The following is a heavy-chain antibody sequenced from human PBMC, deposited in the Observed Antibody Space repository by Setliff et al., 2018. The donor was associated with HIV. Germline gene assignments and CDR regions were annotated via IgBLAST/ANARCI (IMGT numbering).Heavy chain of an antibody. V-gene: IGHV4-61*01. J-gene: IGHJ6*03. CDR3: ASEAWTSYRSSSGYYYYYMDV. CDR1: GDSVSSASYY. D-gene: IGHD6-6*01. CDR2: IYYSGTT. Sequence: ETLSLTCTVSGDSVSSASYYWSWIRQPPGKGLEWIGYIYYSGTTKYNPSLKSRVAISVDTSKNQFSLKLSSVTAADTAVYYCASEAWTSYRSSSGYYYYYMDVWGKGTTVTVS.